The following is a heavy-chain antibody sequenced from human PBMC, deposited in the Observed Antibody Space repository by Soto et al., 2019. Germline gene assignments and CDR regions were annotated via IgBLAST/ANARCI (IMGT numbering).Heavy chain of an antibody. J-gene: IGHJ6*02. CDR1: GGSISSGDYY. CDR3: ARSGGRSYYYYGMDV. D-gene: IGHD2-15*01. V-gene: IGHV4-30-4*01. CDR2: IYYSGST. Sequence: QVQLQESGPGLVKPSQTLSLTCTVSGGSISSGDYYWSWIRQPPGKGLEWIGYIYYSGSTYYNPSLKSRVTLSVATSKNQFSLKLSSVTAADTAVYYCARSGGRSYYYYGMDVWGQGTTVTVSS.